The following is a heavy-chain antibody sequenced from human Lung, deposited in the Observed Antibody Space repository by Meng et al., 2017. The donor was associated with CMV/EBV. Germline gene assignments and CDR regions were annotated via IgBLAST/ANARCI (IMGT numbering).Heavy chain of an antibody. D-gene: IGHD1-26*01. CDR1: GGSISSSSYY. Sequence: SETLSLXFPVPGGSISSSSYYWGWIRQPPGKGLEWIGSIYYIGSTYYNPSLKSRVTISVDTSKNQFSLKLSSVTAADTAVYDCASGSLGLGAMDQLDYWGQGXLVTVSS. CDR3: ASGSLGLGAMDQLDY. CDR2: IYYIGST. V-gene: IGHV4-39*07. J-gene: IGHJ4*02.